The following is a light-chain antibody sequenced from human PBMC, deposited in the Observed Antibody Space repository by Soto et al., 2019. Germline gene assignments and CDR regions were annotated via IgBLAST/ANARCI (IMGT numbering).Light chain of an antibody. Sequence: QSALTQAPSASGTPGQRVTISCSGSSSNIGTTFVYWYQQLPGAAPKLLIYSNDQRPSGVPDRFSGSKSGISASLAISGLRSEDAGDYYCAAWDDSVSGFVFGAGTKLTVL. J-gene: IGLJ1*01. V-gene: IGLV1-47*02. CDR3: AAWDDSVSGFV. CDR1: SSNIGTTF. CDR2: SND.